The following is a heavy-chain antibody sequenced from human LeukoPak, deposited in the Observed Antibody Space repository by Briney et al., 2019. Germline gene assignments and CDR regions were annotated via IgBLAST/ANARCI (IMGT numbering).Heavy chain of an antibody. V-gene: IGHV3-49*04. CDR2: IRSKAYGGAT. D-gene: IGHD3-3*01. Sequence: GGSLRLSCTASGFTFGDYAMSWVRQAPGKGLEWVGFIRSKAYGGATEYAASVKGRFTISRDDSKSIAYLQMNSLKTEDTAVYYCTRDPTLGWYYDLWSGYSTGYWGQGTLVTVSS. J-gene: IGHJ4*02. CDR1: GFTFGDYA. CDR3: TRDPTLGWYYDLWSGYSTGY.